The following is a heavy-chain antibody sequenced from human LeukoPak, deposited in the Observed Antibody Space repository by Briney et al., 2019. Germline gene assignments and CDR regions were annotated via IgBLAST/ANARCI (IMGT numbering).Heavy chain of an antibody. V-gene: IGHV3-30*04. Sequence: PGGSLRLSCAASGFTFSSYAMHWVRQAPGKGLEWVAVISYDGSTKYYADSVKGRFTISRDNSKNTLYLQMNSLRAEDTAVYYCASSSGSYKPLKYWGQGTLVAVSS. CDR1: GFTFSSYA. J-gene: IGHJ4*02. CDR2: ISYDGSTK. D-gene: IGHD1-26*01. CDR3: ASSSGSYKPLKY.